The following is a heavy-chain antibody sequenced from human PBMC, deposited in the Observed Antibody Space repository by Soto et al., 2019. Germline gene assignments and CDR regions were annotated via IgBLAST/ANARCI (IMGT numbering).Heavy chain of an antibody. D-gene: IGHD2-2*02. CDR3: ARASVRICSSTSCYTEPRGMDV. CDR2: IDADGSST. Sequence: PGGSLRLSCVASAFTFSSYWMHWVRQAPGKGLVWVSRIDADGSSTSYADSVKGRFTISRDNAKNTLYLQLNSLRAEDTAVYYCARASVRICSSTSCYTEPRGMDVWGQGTTVTVSS. J-gene: IGHJ6*02. CDR1: AFTFSSYW. V-gene: IGHV3-74*01.